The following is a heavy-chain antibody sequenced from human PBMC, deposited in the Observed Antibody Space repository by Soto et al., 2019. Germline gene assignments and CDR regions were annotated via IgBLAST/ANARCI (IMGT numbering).Heavy chain of an antibody. D-gene: IGHD1-1*01. CDR3: VCDDNRRF. CDR1: GFSFSTST. Sequence: EVQLVESGGGLVKPGGSLRLSCAGSGFSFSTSTMNWVRQAPGKGLEFVSSIGRTGIDRYYIDSVKGRFTISRDNAQNSLYLQMNSLGAEDTALYYCVCDDNRRFGGQGTLVTVSS. V-gene: IGHV3-21*01. CDR2: IGRTGIDR. J-gene: IGHJ4*02.